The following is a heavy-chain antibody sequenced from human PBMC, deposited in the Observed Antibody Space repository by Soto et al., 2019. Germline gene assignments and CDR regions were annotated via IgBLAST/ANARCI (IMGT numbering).Heavy chain of an antibody. CDR1: GFTFDDYG. D-gene: IGHD3-9*01. CDR3: ARGGVSYYDILTGSPDRTYYFDY. Sequence: GGSLRLSCAASGFTFDDYGMSWVRQAPGKGLEWVSGINWNGGSTGYADSVKGRFTISRDNAKNSLYLQMNSLRAEDTALYYCARGGVSYYDILTGSPDRTYYFDYWGQGTLVTVSS. CDR2: INWNGGST. J-gene: IGHJ4*02. V-gene: IGHV3-20*04.